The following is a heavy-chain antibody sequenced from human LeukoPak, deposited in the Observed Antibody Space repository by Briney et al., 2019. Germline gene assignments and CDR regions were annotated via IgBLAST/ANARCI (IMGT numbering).Heavy chain of an antibody. V-gene: IGHV6-1*01. J-gene: IGHJ6*02. Sequence: SQTLSLTCAISGDSVSSNSAAWNWIRQSPSRGLEWLGRTYYRSKWYNDYAVSVKSRITINPDTSKNQFSLQLNSVTPEDTAVYYCARGSGSLIFYYYYGMDVWGQGTTVTVSS. CDR3: ARGSGSLIFYYYYGMDV. D-gene: IGHD3/OR15-3a*01. CDR1: GDSVSSNSAA. CDR2: TYYRSKWYN.